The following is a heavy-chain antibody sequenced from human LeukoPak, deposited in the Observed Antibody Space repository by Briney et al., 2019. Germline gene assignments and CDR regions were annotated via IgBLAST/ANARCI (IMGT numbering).Heavy chain of an antibody. J-gene: IGHJ4*02. V-gene: IGHV4-59*08. Sequence: PSENMFITCSVSGGSVSSYYWSWIRQSPGKVLEWIGYIHNSGRTNYNPPLKSRVTGFVDTSKNQVSLRLSSVTAADTAVYYCARHGTISSESYFDYWGQGALVTVSS. D-gene: IGHD1-14*01. CDR3: ARHGTISSESYFDY. CDR2: IHNSGRT. CDR1: GGSVSSYY.